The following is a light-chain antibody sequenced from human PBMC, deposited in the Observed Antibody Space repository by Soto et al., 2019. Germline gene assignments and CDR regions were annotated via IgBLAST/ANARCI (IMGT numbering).Light chain of an antibody. Sequence: QSVLTRAASVSGSPGQSISISCTGTSSDVGGYNYVSWYQQHPGKAPKLMIYDVSNRPSGVSNRFSGSKSGNTASLTISGLQAEDEADYYCSSYTSCSTLFGTGTKVTVL. CDR1: SSDVGGYNY. V-gene: IGLV2-14*01. CDR3: SSYTSCSTL. CDR2: DVS. J-gene: IGLJ1*01.